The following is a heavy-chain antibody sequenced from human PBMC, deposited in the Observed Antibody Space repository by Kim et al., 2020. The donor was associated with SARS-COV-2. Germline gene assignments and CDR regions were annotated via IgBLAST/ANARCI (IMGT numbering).Heavy chain of an antibody. V-gene: IGHV3-33*01. CDR1: GFTFSSYG. CDR2: IWYDGSKK. J-gene: IGHJ4*02. Sequence: GGSLRLSCAASGFTFSSYGIHWVRQAPGKGLEWVAVIWYDGSKKYYADSVKGRFTISRDNSKNTLYLQMNSLRAEDTAVYYCARDLAGYSSGWPLDYWGQGTLVTVSS. CDR3: ARDLAGYSSGWPLDY. D-gene: IGHD6-19*01.